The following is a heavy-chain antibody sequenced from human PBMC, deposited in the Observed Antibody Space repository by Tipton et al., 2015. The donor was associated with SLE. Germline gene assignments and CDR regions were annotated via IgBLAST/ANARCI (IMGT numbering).Heavy chain of an antibody. CDR2: ISYDGSNK. J-gene: IGHJ4*02. Sequence: RSLRLSCAASGFTFSSYSMNWVRQAPGKGLEWVAVISYDGSNKYYADSVKGRFTISRDNSKNTLYLQMNSLRAEDTAVYYCAKDGAGGIAAAGTDFDYWGQGTLVTVSS. CDR3: AKDGAGGIAAAGTDFDY. V-gene: IGHV3-30*18. D-gene: IGHD6-13*01. CDR1: GFTFSSYS.